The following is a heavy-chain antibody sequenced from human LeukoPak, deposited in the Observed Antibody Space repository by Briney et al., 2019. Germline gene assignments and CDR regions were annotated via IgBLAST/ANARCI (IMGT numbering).Heavy chain of an antibody. CDR3: ARSPGKTYYYDSSGYYYFDY. CDR2: IYYSGST. D-gene: IGHD3-22*01. Sequence: SETLSLTCSVSGGSITGYHWNWIRRPPGKGLEWIGYIYYSGSTNYNPSLKSRVTISVDTSKNQFSLKLSSVTAADTAVYYCARSPGKTYYYDSSGYYYFDYWGQGTLVTVSS. J-gene: IGHJ4*02. CDR1: GGSITGYH. V-gene: IGHV4-59*01.